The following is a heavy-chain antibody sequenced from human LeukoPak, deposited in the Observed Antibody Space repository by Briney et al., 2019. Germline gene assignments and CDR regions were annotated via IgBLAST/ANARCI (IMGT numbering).Heavy chain of an antibody. CDR3: AKDFERYTTSRTPSDY. V-gene: IGHV3-33*06. CDR1: GFTFSYYG. Sequence: PGGSLRLSCAASGFTFSYYGMHWVRQPPGKGLEWVAVIWCDGGKKYYADSVKGRFTISGDNSKNTLYLQMSSLRAEDTAVYYCAKDFERYTTSRTPSDYWGQGTLVTVSS. J-gene: IGHJ4*02. D-gene: IGHD3-16*02. CDR2: IWCDGGKK.